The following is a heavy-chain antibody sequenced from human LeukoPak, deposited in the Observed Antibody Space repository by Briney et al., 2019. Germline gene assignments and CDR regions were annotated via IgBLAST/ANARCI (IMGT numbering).Heavy chain of an antibody. J-gene: IGHJ6*02. CDR1: GGSISRYY. CDR2: IYYNGST. Sequence: SETLSLTCTVSGGSISRYYWSWLRQPPGKGLDWIGNIYYNGSTNYNPALKSRVTISEDMSKKPFSLKLSSVTAADTAVYYCARNRGYSYGAYYYYYGMDVWGQGTTVTVSS. V-gene: IGHV4-59*08. CDR3: ARNRGYSYGAYYYYYGMDV. D-gene: IGHD5-18*01.